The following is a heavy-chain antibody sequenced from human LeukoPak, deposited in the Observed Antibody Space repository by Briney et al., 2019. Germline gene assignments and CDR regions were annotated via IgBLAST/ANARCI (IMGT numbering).Heavy chain of an antibody. V-gene: IGHV1-69*05. CDR2: IMPLFNTP. Sequence: SVTASCKASGGTISNYVITWVRQAPGQGLEWMGGIMPLFNTPNYAQNFKGRVTITTDESTSTAYMQLSSLRSEDTAVYYCARVDRNHFSMDVWGKGTTVTVSS. J-gene: IGHJ6*03. CDR3: ARVDRNHFSMDV. D-gene: IGHD3-10*01. CDR1: GGTISNYV.